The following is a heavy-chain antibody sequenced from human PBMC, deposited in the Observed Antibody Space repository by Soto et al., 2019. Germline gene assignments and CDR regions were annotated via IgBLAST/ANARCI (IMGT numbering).Heavy chain of an antibody. J-gene: IGHJ4*02. CDR3: VKALGYFALSRHLAH. CDR2: ISSNGGST. D-gene: IGHD3-9*01. CDR1: GFSFSGYA. V-gene: IGHV3-64D*06. Sequence: GSLRLSCSASGFSFSGYAMHWVRQAPGKGLEYVSAISSNGGSTYYADSVKGRFTISRDNSKNTLYLQMSSLRAEGTAVSYRVKALGYFALSRHLAHWGRGTLLTVSS.